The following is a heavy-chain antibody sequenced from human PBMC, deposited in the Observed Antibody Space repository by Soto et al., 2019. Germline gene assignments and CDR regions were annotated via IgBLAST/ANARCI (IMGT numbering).Heavy chain of an antibody. V-gene: IGHV4-34*01. CDR1: GGSFSGYY. Sequence: SETLSLTCAVYGGSFSGYYWSWIRQPPGKGLEWIGEINHSGSTNYNPSLKSRVTISVDTSKNQFSLKLSSVTAADTAVYYCARGLRITMVRGVMGYDYWGQGTLVTVSS. J-gene: IGHJ4*02. D-gene: IGHD3-10*01. CDR2: INHSGST. CDR3: ARGLRITMVRGVMGYDY.